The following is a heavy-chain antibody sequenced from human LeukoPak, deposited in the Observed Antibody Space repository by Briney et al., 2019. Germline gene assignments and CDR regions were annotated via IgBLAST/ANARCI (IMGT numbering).Heavy chain of an antibody. CDR1: GFTFSNYA. J-gene: IGHJ4*02. D-gene: IGHD3-22*01. CDR3: AKVAHSSGYPFDY. Sequence: GGSLRLSCAASGFTFSNYAMSWVRRAPGKGLEWVSVISGSGGSTYYADSVKGRFTISRDNSKNTLYLQMNSLRAEDTAVYYCAKVAHSSGYPFDYWGQGTLVTVSS. CDR2: ISGSGGST. V-gene: IGHV3-23*01.